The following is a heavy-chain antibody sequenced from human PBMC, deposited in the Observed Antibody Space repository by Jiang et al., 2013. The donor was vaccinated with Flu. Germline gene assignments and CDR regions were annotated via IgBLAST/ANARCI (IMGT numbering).Heavy chain of an antibody. V-gene: IGHV4-34*01. CDR3: ARFAWRGAFDY. CDR2: INHSGST. D-gene: IGHD3-10*01. J-gene: IGHJ4*02. CDR1: GGSFSGYY. Sequence: VLLKPSETLSLTCAAYGGSFSGYYWSWIRQPPGKGLEWIGEINHSGSTNYNPSLKSRVTISVDTSKNQFSLKLSSVTATDTAVYYCARFAWRGAFDYWGQGTLVTVSS.